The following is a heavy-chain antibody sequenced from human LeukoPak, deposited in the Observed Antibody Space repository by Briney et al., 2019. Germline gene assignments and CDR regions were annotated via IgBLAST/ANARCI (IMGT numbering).Heavy chain of an antibody. V-gene: IGHV2-70*11. CDR1: GFSLSTSGMC. J-gene: IGHJ4*02. CDR2: IDWDDDK. Sequence: SSPTLLNPTQTLTLTCTASGFSLSTSGMCVSWIRQPPGKALEWLARIDWDDDKYYSTSLKTRLTISKDTSKNQVVLTMTNMDPEDTATYYCARTTSSTSFNFDYWGQGTLVTVSS. D-gene: IGHD2-2*01. CDR3: ARTTSSTSFNFDY.